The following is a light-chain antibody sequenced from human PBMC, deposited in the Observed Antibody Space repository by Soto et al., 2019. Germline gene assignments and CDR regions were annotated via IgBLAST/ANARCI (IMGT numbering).Light chain of an antibody. V-gene: IGKV1-5*03. CDR1: QSISSW. J-gene: IGKJ1*01. Sequence: DIQMTQSPSTLSASVGDRVTITCRASQSISSWLAWYQQKPGKAPKVLIYKASTLESGVPSRFIGSGSGTEFTLTISSLQPDDFATYYCQQYSSHSWTFGQGTKVEIK. CDR3: QQYSSHSWT. CDR2: KAS.